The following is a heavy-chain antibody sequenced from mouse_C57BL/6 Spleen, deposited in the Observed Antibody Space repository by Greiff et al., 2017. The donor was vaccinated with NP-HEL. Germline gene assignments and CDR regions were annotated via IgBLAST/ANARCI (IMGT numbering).Heavy chain of an antibody. J-gene: IGHJ3*01. CDR3: ARGLYDYDAWFAY. V-gene: IGHV1-42*01. D-gene: IGHD2-4*01. CDR1: GYSFTGYY. Sequence: VQLQQSGPELVKPGASVKISCKASGYSFTGYYMTWVKQSPEKSLEWIGEINPSTGGTTYNQKFKAKATLTVDKSSSTAYMQLKSLTSEDSAVYYCARGLYDYDAWFAYWGQGTLVTVSA. CDR2: INPSTGGT.